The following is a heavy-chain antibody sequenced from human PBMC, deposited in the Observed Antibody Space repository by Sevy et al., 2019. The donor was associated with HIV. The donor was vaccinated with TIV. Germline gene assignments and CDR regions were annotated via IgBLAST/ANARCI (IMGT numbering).Heavy chain of an antibody. D-gene: IGHD3-22*01. V-gene: IGHV3-11*04. CDR1: GFTFSDYY. CDR2: ISSNGITI. Sequence: GGSLRLSCAVSGFTFSDYYMSWIRQAPGKGPEWLSYISSNGITIYCADSVRCRFTISRDNAKNSMYMQMNSLRAEDTSVYYCARGGPTYSYESGAFDIWGLGTMVTVSS. J-gene: IGHJ3*02. CDR3: ARGGPTYSYESGAFDI.